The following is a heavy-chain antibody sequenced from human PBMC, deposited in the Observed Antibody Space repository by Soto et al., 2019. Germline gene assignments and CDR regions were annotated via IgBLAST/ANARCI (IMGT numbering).Heavy chain of an antibody. CDR3: ARGGYQLLFAFDI. V-gene: IGHV3-74*01. D-gene: IGHD2-2*01. CDR2: INSDGGST. CDR1: GFTFSSYW. J-gene: IGHJ3*02. Sequence: EVQLVESGGGLVQPGGSLRLSCAASGFTFSSYWMHWVRQAPGKGLVWVSRINSDGGSTSYADSVKGRFTISRDNAKNTLYLQMNSLRAEDTAVYYCARGGYQLLFAFDIWGQGTMVTVSS.